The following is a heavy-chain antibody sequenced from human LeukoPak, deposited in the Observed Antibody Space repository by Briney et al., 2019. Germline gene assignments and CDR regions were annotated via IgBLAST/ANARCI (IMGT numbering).Heavy chain of an antibody. CDR2: IYYSGST. CDR1: GSSISSGDYY. CDR3: ARGPFYQPHMDV. V-gene: IGHV4-30-4*08. D-gene: IGHD2-2*01. J-gene: IGHJ6*03. Sequence: SQTLSLTCTVSGSSISSGDYYWSWIRQPPGKGLEWIGCIYYSGSTYYNPSLKSRVTISVDTSKNQFSLKLSSVTAADTAVYYCARGPFYQPHMDVWGKGTTVTVSS.